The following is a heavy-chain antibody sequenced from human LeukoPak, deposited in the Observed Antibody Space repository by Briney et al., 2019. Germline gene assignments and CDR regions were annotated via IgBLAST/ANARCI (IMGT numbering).Heavy chain of an antibody. CDR1: GGSISRGDYY. CDR2: IYYSGST. J-gene: IGHJ4*02. V-gene: IGHV4-30-4*08. CDR3: ARSTGYSSGWYDY. Sequence: SQTLSLTCTVSGGSISRGDYYWGWIRQPPGKCLEWIGYIYYSGSTYYNPSLKSRVTISVDTSKNHFSLKLSSVTAADTAVYYCARSTGYSSGWYDYWGQGTLVTVSS. D-gene: IGHD6-19*01.